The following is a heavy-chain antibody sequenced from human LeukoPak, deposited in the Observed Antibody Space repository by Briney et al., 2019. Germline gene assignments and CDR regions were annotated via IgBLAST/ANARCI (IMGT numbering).Heavy chain of an antibody. CDR1: GFTFSSYS. CDR3: AKDRRSISFDC. V-gene: IGHV3-48*01. D-gene: IGHD2/OR15-2a*01. CDR2: ISSSGSTI. Sequence: GGSLRLSCAASGFTFSSYSMNWVRQAPGKGLEWVSYISSSGSTIYYADSVKGRFTISRDNSKNTLFLQMNSLRADDTAIYYCAKDRRSISFDCWGQGTLVTVSS. J-gene: IGHJ4*02.